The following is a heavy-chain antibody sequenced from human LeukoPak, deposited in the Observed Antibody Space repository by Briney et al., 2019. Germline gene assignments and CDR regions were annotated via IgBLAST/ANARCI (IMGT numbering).Heavy chain of an antibody. J-gene: IGHJ4*02. D-gene: IGHD6-13*01. CDR1: GYTFTGHY. Sequence: ASVKVPCKASGYTFTGHYIHWVRQAPGQGLEWMGWINPKNAGTNYAQKFQGRVTMTRDTSTGTAYMELSRLRSDDTAVYYCARTLYIAAAPGGFDYWGQGTPVAVSS. CDR2: INPKNAGT. CDR3: ARTLYIAAAPGGFDY. V-gene: IGHV1-2*02.